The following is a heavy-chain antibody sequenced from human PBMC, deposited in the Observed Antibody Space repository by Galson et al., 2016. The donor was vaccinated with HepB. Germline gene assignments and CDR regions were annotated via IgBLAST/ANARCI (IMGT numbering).Heavy chain of an antibody. Sequence: KFQDRITMTRDTSTSTVYMELISLRSEDTAVYYCAREFDHSFYFDYWGQGTLLTVSS. V-gene: IGHV1-46*01. CDR3: AREFDHSFYFDY. D-gene: IGHD1-14*01. J-gene: IGHJ4*02.